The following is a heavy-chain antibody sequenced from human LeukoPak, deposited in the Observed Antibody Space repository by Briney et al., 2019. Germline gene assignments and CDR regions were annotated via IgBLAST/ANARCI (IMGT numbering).Heavy chain of an antibody. CDR2: IYSGGST. D-gene: IGHD6-19*01. CDR3: ARDWGSGWYYFDY. Sequence: GGSLRLSCAASGFTVSSNYMSWVRQAPGQGLEWVSIIYSGGSTYYADSVKGRFTISRDNSKNTLYLQMKSLRAEDTAVYYCARDWGSGWYYFDYWGQGTLVTVSS. V-gene: IGHV3-66*01. J-gene: IGHJ4*02. CDR1: GFTVSSNY.